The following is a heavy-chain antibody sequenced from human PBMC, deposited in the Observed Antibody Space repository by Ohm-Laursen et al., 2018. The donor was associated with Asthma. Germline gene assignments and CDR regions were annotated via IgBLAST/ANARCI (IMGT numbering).Heavy chain of an antibody. CDR3: ARSNGRDCFDV. CDR1: GFAFSRYG. CDR2: IWSDGSNE. V-gene: IGHV3-33*07. D-gene: IGHD2-21*01. J-gene: IGHJ3*01. Sequence: SLRLSCTASGFAFSRYGMYWVRQAPGKGLQWVAVIWSDGSNEDYAESVKGRFTTSRDNSGNTLYLQMNSLRAEDTAVYYCARSNGRDCFDVWGQGTMVTVSS.